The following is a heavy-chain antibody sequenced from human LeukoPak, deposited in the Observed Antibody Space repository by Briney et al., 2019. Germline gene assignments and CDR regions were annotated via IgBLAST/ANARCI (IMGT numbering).Heavy chain of an antibody. V-gene: IGHV3-21*01. CDR2: ISSSSSYI. Sequence: GGSLRLSCAASGFPLSRSAMSWVRQAPGKGLEWVSSISSSSSYIYYADSVKGRFTISRDNAKNSLYLQMNSLRAEDTAVYYCAREGGIAAVWAAFDIWGQGTMVTVSS. CDR1: GFPLSRSA. D-gene: IGHD6-13*01. J-gene: IGHJ3*02. CDR3: AREGGIAAVWAAFDI.